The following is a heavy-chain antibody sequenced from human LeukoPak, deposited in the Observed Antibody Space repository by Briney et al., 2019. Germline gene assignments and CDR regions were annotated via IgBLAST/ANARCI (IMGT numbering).Heavy chain of an antibody. V-gene: IGHV4-34*01. CDR2: INHSGST. Sequence: SETLSLTCAVYGGSFSGYYWNWIRQPPGKGLEWIGEINHSGSTTYNPSLKSRVTISVDTSKNQFSLKLSSVTAADTAVYYCASLLSSKDSSGYYAPHQNAFDIWGQGTMVTVSS. CDR3: ASLLSSKDSSGYYAPHQNAFDI. D-gene: IGHD3-22*01. CDR1: GGSFSGYY. J-gene: IGHJ3*02.